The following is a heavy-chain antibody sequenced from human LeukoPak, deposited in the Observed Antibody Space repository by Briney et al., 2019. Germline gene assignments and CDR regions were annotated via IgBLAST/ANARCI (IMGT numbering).Heavy chain of an antibody. J-gene: IGHJ4*02. CDR2: ISTRSDYI. CDR3: ARYVYGVVTSFDY. V-gene: IGHV3-21*01. D-gene: IGHD3-3*01. CDR1: QFTFTDYT. Sequence: GGSLTLSCAASQFTFTDYTMHGVRRAPGKPLEWVSSISTRSDYINYAESVKGRLTISRENAKNSLYLQMNSLRAEETAVYYCARYVYGVVTSFDYWGQGTMVTVSS.